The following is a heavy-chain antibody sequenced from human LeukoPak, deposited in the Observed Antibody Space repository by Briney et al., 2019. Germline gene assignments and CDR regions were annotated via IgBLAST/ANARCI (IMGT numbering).Heavy chain of an antibody. J-gene: IGHJ4*02. CDR2: ISSSSSTI. Sequence: PGGSLRLSCAASGFTFSSYSMNWVRQAPGKGLEWVSYISSSSSTIYYADSVKGRFTISRDNSKNTLYLQMNSLRVEDTAVYYCAKEKYRGYSYGSGDYWGQGTLVTVSS. V-gene: IGHV3-48*01. CDR3: AKEKYRGYSYGSGDY. CDR1: GFTFSSYS. D-gene: IGHD5-18*01.